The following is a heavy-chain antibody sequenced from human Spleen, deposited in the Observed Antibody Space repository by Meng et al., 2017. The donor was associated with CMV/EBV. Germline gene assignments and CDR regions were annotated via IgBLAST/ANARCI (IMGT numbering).Heavy chain of an antibody. J-gene: IGHJ2*01. D-gene: IGHD3-22*01. V-gene: IGHV3-23*01. CDR2: ISGSGGST. CDR1: FTFSSYA. CDR3: AKHYDSSGYYLFWYFDL. Sequence: FTFSSYAMSWVRQAPGKGLECVSAISGSGGSTYYVDSVKGRFTISRDNSKNTMYLQMNSLRAEDTAVYYCAKHYDSSGYYLFWYFDLWGRGTLVTVSS.